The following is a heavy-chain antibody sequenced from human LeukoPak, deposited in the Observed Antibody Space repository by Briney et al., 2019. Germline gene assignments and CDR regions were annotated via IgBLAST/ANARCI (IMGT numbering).Heavy chain of an antibody. J-gene: IGHJ4*02. CDR3: ARLSTDGGTYFHY. Sequence: SETLSLTCTVSGGSISSYYWGWIRQPPGKGLEWIGTVYYSGTTHYNPSLASRVTISGDTSKNQFSLKLTSVTAADTAVYYCARLSTDGGTYFHYWGQGTLVTVSS. V-gene: IGHV4-39*01. D-gene: IGHD3-16*01. CDR1: GGSISSYY. CDR2: VYYSGTT.